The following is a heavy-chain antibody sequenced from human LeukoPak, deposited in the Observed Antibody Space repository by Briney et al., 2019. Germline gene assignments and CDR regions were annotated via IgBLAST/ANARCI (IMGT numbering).Heavy chain of an antibody. CDR3: AKSGGYYYDSSGFDY. CDR1: GFTFSSYA. D-gene: IGHD3-22*01. J-gene: IGHJ4*02. CDR2: ISYDGSNK. V-gene: IGHV3-30-3*02. Sequence: GGSLRLSCAASGFTFSSYAMHWVRQAPGKGLEWVAVISYDGSNKYYADSVKGRFTISRDNSKDTLYLQMNSLSAEDTAVYYCAKSGGYYYDSSGFDYWGQGTLVTVSS.